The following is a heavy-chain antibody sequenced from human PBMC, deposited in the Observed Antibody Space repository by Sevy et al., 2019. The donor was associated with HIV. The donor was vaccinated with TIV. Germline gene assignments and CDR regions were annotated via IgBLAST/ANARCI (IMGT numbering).Heavy chain of an antibody. V-gene: IGHV3-33*01. CDR3: ARDFRGGEWLSFGMDV. CDR2: IWYDGSNK. Sequence: GGSLRLSCAASGFTFSSYGMHWVRQAPGKGLEWVAVIWYDGSNKYYADSVKGRFTISRDNSKNTLYLKMNSLRAEDTAVYYCARDFRGGEWLSFGMDVWGQGTTVTVSS. CDR1: GFTFSSYG. D-gene: IGHD3-3*01. J-gene: IGHJ6*02.